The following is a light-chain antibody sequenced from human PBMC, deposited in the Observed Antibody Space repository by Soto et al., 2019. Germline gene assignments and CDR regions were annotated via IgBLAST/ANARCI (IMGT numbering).Light chain of an antibody. CDR2: GAS. Sequence: EIMLTQSPGTLSLFPGERATLSCRASQSVSSTYFAWYRQKPGQPPSLLIYGASNRATGVPDRFSGSGSGPDFTLTISRLEPEDLAVYYCQQYISSPPGFTFGPGTTVEIK. CDR1: QSVSSTY. J-gene: IGKJ3*01. V-gene: IGKV3-20*01. CDR3: QQYISSPPGFT.